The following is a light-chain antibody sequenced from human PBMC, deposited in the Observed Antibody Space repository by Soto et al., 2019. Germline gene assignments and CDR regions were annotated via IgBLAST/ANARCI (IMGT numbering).Light chain of an antibody. CDR3: QQHTNWTPSIT. CDR1: QSVSSY. J-gene: IGKJ5*01. CDR2: DAS. V-gene: IGKV3-11*01. Sequence: EIVLTQSPATLPLSPGERATFSCRASQSVSSYLAWFQQKPGQAPRLLNYDASHRATGIAARFSGSGSGTDFTLTLSSLETEDFAVYYCQQHTNWTPSITFGQGTRLEIK.